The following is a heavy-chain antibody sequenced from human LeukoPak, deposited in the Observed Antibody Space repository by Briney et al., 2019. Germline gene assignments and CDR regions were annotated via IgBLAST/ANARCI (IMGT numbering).Heavy chain of an antibody. CDR2: ISWNSGSI. Sequence: GGSLRLSCAASGFTFDDYAMHWVRQAPGKGLEWVSGISWNSGSIGYADSVKGRFTISRDNAKNSLYLQMNSLRAEDTALYYCAKDVAAAKPTGFDPWGQGTLVTVSS. CDR3: AKDVAAAKPTGFDP. CDR1: GFTFDDYA. D-gene: IGHD6-13*01. J-gene: IGHJ5*02. V-gene: IGHV3-9*01.